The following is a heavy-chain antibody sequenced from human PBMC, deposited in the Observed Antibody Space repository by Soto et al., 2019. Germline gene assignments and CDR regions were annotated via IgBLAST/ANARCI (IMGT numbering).Heavy chain of an antibody. J-gene: IGHJ6*02. V-gene: IGHV4-59*01. D-gene: IGHD2-2*01. Sequence: QVQLQESGPGLVKPSETLSLTCTVSGGSIRSDYWRWIRQPPGKGLEWIGYIYYSGSTNYNPYLKIPVTISVDKSKNPVSLTLSSVTAAETGMYYCARELSYSTSPYYYYGMDVWGQGTTVTVSS. CDR3: ARELSYSTSPYYYYGMDV. CDR2: IYYSGST. CDR1: GGSIRSDY.